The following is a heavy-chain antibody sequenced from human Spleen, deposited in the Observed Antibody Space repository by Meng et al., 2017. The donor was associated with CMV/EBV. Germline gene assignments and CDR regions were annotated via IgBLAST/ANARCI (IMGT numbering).Heavy chain of an antibody. J-gene: IGHJ3*02. Sequence: VGSLRLSCVVFGLTFSDFGMNWVRQAPGKALEWLSFIRSDGSHEYSADSVKGRFTISRDNSRNTLYLQMNSLRPDDTAVYYCAKDVRNFDWDTFDIWGQGTMVTVSS. V-gene: IGHV3-30*02. D-gene: IGHD3-9*01. CDR1: GLTFSDFG. CDR2: IRSDGSHE. CDR3: AKDVRNFDWDTFDI.